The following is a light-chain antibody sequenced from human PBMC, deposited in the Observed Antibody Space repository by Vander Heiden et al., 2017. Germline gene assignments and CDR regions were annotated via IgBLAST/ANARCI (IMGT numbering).Light chain of an antibody. CDR1: SSDVGGYNL. Sequence: QSALAQPAAVSGSPGQSTTISCPGPSSDVGGYNLVSWYQQHPGKAPKLMIYEVSKRPSGVSNRFSGSKSGDTAALTISGLQAEDEADYYCCSYAGSIIYVVFGGGTKLTVL. V-gene: IGLV2-23*02. CDR2: EVS. CDR3: CSYAGSIIYVV. J-gene: IGLJ2*01.